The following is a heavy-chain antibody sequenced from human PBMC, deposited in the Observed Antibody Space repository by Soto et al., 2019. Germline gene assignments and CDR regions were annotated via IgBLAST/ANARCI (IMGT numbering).Heavy chain of an antibody. D-gene: IGHD3-3*01. Sequence: PLEILSLTCTVSGGSIISYYWSWIRQPPGKGLEWIGYIYYSGSTNYNPSLKSRVTISVDTSKNQFSLKLSSVTAADTAVYYCAGMGYDFWSGYYNYNWFDPWGQGTLVTVS. CDR2: IYYSGST. V-gene: IGHV4-59*01. J-gene: IGHJ5*02. CDR1: GGSIISYY. CDR3: AGMGYDFWSGYYNYNWFDP.